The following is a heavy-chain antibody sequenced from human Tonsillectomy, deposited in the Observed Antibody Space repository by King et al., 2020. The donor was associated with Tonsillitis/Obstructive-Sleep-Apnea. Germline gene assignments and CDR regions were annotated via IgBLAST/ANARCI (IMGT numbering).Heavy chain of an antibody. CDR3: ARDLGAVAGTG. Sequence: VQLVESGGGLVKPGGSLRLSCAASGFTFSSYSMNWVRQAPGKGLEGVSSISSSSSYIYYADSVKGRFTISRDNAKNSLYLQMKSLRAADTAVYYCARDLGAVAGTGWGQGTLVTVSS. CDR1: GFTFSSYS. J-gene: IGHJ4*02. D-gene: IGHD6-19*01. V-gene: IGHV3-21*01. CDR2: ISSSSSYI.